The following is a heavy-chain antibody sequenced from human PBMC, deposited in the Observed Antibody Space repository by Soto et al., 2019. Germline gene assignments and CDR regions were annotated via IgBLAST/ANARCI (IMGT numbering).Heavy chain of an antibody. CDR1: GGTFSSYT. V-gene: IGHV1-69*02. CDR3: ARRRYSGYDPKNEYVQH. Sequence: QVQLVQSGAEVKKPGSSVKVSCKASGGTFSSYTISWVRQAPGQGLEWMGRIIPILGIANYAQKFQGRVTIPADKYTSTDYMELSSLRSEDTAVYYGARRRYSGYDPKNEYVQHWGQGNLVTVSS. J-gene: IGHJ1*01. CDR2: IIPILGIA. D-gene: IGHD5-12*01.